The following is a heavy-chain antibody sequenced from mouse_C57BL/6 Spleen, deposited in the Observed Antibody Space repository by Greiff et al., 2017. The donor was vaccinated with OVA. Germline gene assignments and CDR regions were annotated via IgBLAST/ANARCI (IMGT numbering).Heavy chain of an antibody. D-gene: IGHD4-1*01. J-gene: IGHJ2*01. CDR1: GYTFTDYY. CDR3: AFQLTGSFDY. Sequence: VQVVESGPELVKPGASVKISCKASGYTFTDYYINWVKQRPGQGLEWIGWIFPGSGSTYYNEKFKGKATLTVDKSSSTAYMLLSSLTSGDSAVYFCAFQLTGSFDYWGQGTTLTVSS. CDR2: IFPGSGST. V-gene: IGHV1-75*01.